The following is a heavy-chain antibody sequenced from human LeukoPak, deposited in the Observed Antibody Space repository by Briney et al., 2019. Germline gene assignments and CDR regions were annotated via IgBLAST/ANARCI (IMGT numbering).Heavy chain of an antibody. CDR3: ARGLSYGYTYPYFDS. V-gene: IGHV3-21*01. D-gene: IGHD5-24*01. J-gene: IGHJ4*02. CDR2: ISSSSSYI. CDR1: GFTFSSYS. Sequence: GGSLRLSCAASGFTFSSYSMNWVRQAPGKGLEWVSSISSSSSYIYYADSVKGRFTISRDNAKNSLYLQMNSLRAEDTAVYYCARGLSYGYTYPYFDSWGQGTLVTVSS.